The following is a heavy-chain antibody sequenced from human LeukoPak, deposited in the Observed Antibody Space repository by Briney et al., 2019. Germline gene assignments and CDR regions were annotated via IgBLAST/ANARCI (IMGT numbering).Heavy chain of an antibody. CDR1: GFSFSNYA. CDR2: ISGIGGST. D-gene: IGHD2-15*01. V-gene: IGHV3-23*01. CDR3: ARDRGLVGHMGL. Sequence: PGGSLRLSCAASGFSFSNYAMSWVRQAPGKGLEWVSAISGIGGSTYYADSVKGRFSISRDNSKDTLYLQKNSLRTEDTALYYCARDRGLVGHMGLWGQGTRVTVSS. J-gene: IGHJ4*02.